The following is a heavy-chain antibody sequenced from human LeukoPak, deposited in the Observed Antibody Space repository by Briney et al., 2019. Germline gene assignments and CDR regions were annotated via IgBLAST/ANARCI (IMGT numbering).Heavy chain of an antibody. CDR2: IYSGGST. CDR1: GFTVSSNY. J-gene: IGHJ4*02. V-gene: IGHV3-66*02. CDR3: ARGIGYCSSTSCYKWDMYYFDY. Sequence: GGSLRLSCAPSGFTVSSNYVSWVPQAPGKGLEWVSVIYSGGSTYYADSVKGRFTISRDNSKNTVYLQMHSLRGEDTAVYYCARGIGYCSSTSCYKWDMYYFDYWGKGNLVTVSS. D-gene: IGHD2-2*02.